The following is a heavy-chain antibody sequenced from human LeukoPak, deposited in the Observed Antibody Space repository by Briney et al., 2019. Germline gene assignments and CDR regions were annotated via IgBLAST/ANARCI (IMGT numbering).Heavy chain of an antibody. V-gene: IGHV1-18*01. Sequence: ASVKVSCKASGYTFPSYGISWVRQAPGQGLGGMGWISAYNGNTNYAQKLQGRVTLTTDTSTSTAYMELRSLRSEDTAVYYCARMERDSSGWYYFDYWGQGTLVTVSS. D-gene: IGHD6-19*01. CDR1: GYTFPSYG. CDR3: ARMERDSSGWYYFDY. CDR2: ISAYNGNT. J-gene: IGHJ4*02.